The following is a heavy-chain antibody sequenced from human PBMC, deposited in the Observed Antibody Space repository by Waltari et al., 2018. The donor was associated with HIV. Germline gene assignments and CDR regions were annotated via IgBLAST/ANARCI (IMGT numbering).Heavy chain of an antibody. CDR2: VHHSERP. CDR3: VIAIHVMHWLVREAFDI. J-gene: IGHJ3*02. V-gene: IGHV4-34*01. CDR1: GGSCTGYY. D-gene: IGHD6-19*01. Sequence: QVQLQQWGAGLLKRSETLSLTCAVYGGSCTGYYWGWIRQSPGRGLESIGEVHHSERPDYNQYLKSRVTISGDKPKTPFSLTVDSVTDADKAVYYGVIAIHVMHWLVREAFDIGSKGTLVTV.